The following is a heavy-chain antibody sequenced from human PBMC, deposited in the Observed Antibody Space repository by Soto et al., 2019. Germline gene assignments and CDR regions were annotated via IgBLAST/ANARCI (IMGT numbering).Heavy chain of an antibody. CDR1: GLGGDK. CDR3: ARDRVGDGAYSLDF. J-gene: IGHJ4*02. D-gene: IGHD3-10*01. V-gene: IGHV3-53*01. CDR2: LLTTGVT. Sequence: DVHLVESGGGLIQPGGSLGVSCAASGLGGDKLGWVRQAPGKGLEWVALLLTTGVTQYADSVKGRFSVSRDSSTNTQYLQMSSLTVDETAVYYCARDRVGDGAYSLDFWAQGVLVSVSS.